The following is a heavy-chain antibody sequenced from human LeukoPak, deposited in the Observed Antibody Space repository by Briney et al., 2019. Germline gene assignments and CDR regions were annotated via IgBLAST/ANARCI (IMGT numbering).Heavy chain of an antibody. CDR1: GFSLSTSGVG. J-gene: IGHJ5*02. CDR2: IYWDDDK. V-gene: IGHV2-5*02. CDR3: PHKGPAMVRGVIEYNRFEP. Sequence: SGPTLVYPPQPLTLPSTFSGFSLSTSGVGVGWIRQPPGKALEWLEIIYWDDDKSYSPSLKSRLTLTKDTSKNQVILTMTNIDPVDTAAYYSPHKGPAMVRGVIEYNRFEPWGQGDLVTVSS. D-gene: IGHD3-10*01.